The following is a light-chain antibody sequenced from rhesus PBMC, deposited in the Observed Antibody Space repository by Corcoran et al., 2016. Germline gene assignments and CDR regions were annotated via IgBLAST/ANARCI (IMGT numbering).Light chain of an antibody. CDR2: DTS. CDR1: HDISRW. CDR3: QQGYNTPLT. J-gene: IGKJ4*01. Sequence: DIQMTQSPSSLSASVGDKVTITCRASHDISRWLAWYQQKPGKAPKLLIDDTSTLQSGAPSRLSGGGSGTDYTLTISSLQPEDFATYYCQQGYNTPLTFGGGTKVEIK. V-gene: IGKV1-18*01.